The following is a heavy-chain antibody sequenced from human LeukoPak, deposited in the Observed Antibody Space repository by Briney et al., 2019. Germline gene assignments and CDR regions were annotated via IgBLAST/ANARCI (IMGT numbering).Heavy chain of an antibody. CDR1: GVTFSNYD. CDR2: VYYSGNT. V-gene: IGHV4-59*01. CDR3: ARVYTSWAFDY. D-gene: IGHD2-2*02. Sequence: AETLTLSCSVSGVTFSNYDWTWVRQPPGKGLEWVGSVYYSGNTNYNPSLKSRVTISVETSKKHLYLRLISLTAADTAVYYCARVYTSWAFDYWGQGTLVTVSS. J-gene: IGHJ4*02.